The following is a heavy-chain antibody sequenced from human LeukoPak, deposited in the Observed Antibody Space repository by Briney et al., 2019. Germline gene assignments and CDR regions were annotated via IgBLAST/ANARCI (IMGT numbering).Heavy chain of an antibody. V-gene: IGHV3-53*01. Sequence: GGSLRLSCAASGFTVSSNYMSWVRQAPGKGLKWASVIYSGGSTYYADSVKGRFTISRDNSKNTLYLQMNSLRAEDTAVYYCASWGGSWEYYFDYWGQGTLVTVSS. J-gene: IGHJ4*02. CDR3: ASWGGSWEYYFDY. CDR1: GFTVSSNY. CDR2: IYSGGST. D-gene: IGHD1-26*01.